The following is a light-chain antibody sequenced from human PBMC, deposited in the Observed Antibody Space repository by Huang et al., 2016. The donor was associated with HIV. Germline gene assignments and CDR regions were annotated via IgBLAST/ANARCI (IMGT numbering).Light chain of an antibody. CDR3: QQYHSFPRT. CDR1: QSILYNSNNKNY. V-gene: IGKV4-1*01. CDR2: WAP. J-gene: IGKJ1*01. Sequence: DIVMTQSPDSLAVSLGERATINCKSSQSILYNSNNKNYLAWYQQKSGQPPKLLIDWAPTLESGVPDRCSGSGSGTDFTLTIGSLQAEDVAVYYCQQYHSFPRTFGQGTKVEIK.